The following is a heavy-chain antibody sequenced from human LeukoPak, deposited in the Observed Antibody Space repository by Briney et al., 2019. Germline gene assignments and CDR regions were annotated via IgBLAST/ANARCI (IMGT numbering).Heavy chain of an antibody. CDR3: ARFPEGSSTWSTDF. V-gene: IGHV3-21*01. Sequence: GGSLRLSCAASGLTLSSCSMNWVRQAPGKGLEWVSSISRSSGYVFYADSMKGRFTVSRDNSKNSLYLQMNTLRAEDTAVYYCARFPEGSSTWSTDFWGQGTLVTVSS. CDR1: GLTLSSCS. D-gene: IGHD6-13*01. CDR2: ISRSSGYV. J-gene: IGHJ4*02.